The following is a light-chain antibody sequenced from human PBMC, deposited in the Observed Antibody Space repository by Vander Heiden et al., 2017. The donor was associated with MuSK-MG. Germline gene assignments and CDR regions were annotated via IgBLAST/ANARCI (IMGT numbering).Light chain of an antibody. CDR3: QQFDNLPFT. J-gene: IGKJ3*01. CDR2: DAS. CDR1: QDINNY. V-gene: IGKV1-33*01. Sequence: DIQMTQSPSSLSASVGDRVTITCQASQDINNYLNWYQQKPGKAPKLLIYDASTLETGVPSKFSGSGSGTDFTFTISSLQPEDIATYFCQQFDNLPFTFGPGTKVDFK.